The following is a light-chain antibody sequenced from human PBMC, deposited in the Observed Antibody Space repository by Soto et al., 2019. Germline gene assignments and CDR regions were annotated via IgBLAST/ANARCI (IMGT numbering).Light chain of an antibody. CDR1: QSLVHSDGIAY. Sequence: VVVTQSRLYLHVTLGQPAYISCSSNQSLVHSDGIAYFSWFQQRPGRSPRRLIYKVSNRDSGVPDRFSGSGSGTDFALKIRRVEAEDVGVYYCMQGTHWPIPFGPGNRVEIK. CDR2: KVS. CDR3: MQGTHWPIP. J-gene: IGKJ5*01. V-gene: IGKV2-30*02.